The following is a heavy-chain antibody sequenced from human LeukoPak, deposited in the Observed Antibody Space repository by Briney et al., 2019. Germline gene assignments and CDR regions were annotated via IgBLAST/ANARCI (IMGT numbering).Heavy chain of an antibody. CDR1: GGSFSDYS. CDR2: INQSGGT. V-gene: IGHV4-34*01. D-gene: IGHD5-18*01. CDR3: ARVGYSFSIHDWSRTGLGAYPTKYYYYMDV. J-gene: IGHJ6*03. Sequence: SETLSLTCAVYGGSFSDYSWTWIRQPPGEGLEWSGEINQSGGTNHNPSLMSRVIMSVDTSKNQISLTVSSVTAADTAVYYCARVGYSFSIHDWSRTGLGAYPTKYYYYMDVWGKGTTVSVSS.